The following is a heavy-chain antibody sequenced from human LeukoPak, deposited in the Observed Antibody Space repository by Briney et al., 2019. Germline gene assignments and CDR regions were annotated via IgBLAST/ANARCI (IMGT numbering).Heavy chain of an antibody. J-gene: IGHJ4*02. CDR2: ISSNGGST. Sequence: GGALRLSCVASGSLFNNYEMNWVRQAPGKGLEYVSAISSNGGSTYYANSVKGRFTISRDNSKNTLYLQMGSLRAEDMAVYYCARSESGSYDYWGQGTLVTVSS. CDR1: GSLFNNYE. D-gene: IGHD1-26*01. CDR3: ARSESGSYDY. V-gene: IGHV3-64*01.